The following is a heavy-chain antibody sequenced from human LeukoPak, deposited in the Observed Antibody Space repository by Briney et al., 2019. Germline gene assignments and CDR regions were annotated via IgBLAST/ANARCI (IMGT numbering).Heavy chain of an antibody. CDR2: ISSSGSTI. Sequence: PGGSLRLSCAASGFRFSDYYMSWIRQAQGKGQEWVSHISSSGSTIYYADSMKGRFTISTDNAKNSLYLQMNSLRAEDTAVYYCARALWLGEGFFDYWGQGTLVTVSS. CDR3: ARALWLGEGFFDY. J-gene: IGHJ4*02. D-gene: IGHD3-10*01. V-gene: IGHV3-11*04. CDR1: GFRFSDYY.